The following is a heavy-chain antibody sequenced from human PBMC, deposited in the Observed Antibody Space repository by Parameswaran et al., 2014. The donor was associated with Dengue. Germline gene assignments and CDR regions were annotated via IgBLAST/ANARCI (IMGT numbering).Heavy chain of an antibody. CDR2: ISGSGGST. D-gene: IGHD1-26*01. V-gene: IGHV3-23*01. CDR3: AKDFAQRVGLSIFDY. Sequence: VRQAPGKGLEWVSAISGSGGSTYYADSVKGRFTISRDNSKNTLYLQMNSLRAEDTAVYYCAKDFAQRVGLSIFDYWGQGTLVTVSS. J-gene: IGHJ4*02.